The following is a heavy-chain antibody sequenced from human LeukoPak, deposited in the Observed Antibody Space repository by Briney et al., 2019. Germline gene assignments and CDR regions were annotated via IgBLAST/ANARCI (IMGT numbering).Heavy chain of an antibody. J-gene: IGHJ4*02. Sequence: GGSLRLSCAASGFTFSDYYMNWIRQAPGKGLEWVSYISISGTTIYYADSVKGRFTISRDNSKNTLYLQMNSLRAEDTAVYYCAKDGSSYQLPPSDPFDYWGQGTLVTVSS. V-gene: IGHV3-11*04. CDR2: ISISGTTI. D-gene: IGHD2-2*01. CDR3: AKDGSSYQLPPSDPFDY. CDR1: GFTFSDYY.